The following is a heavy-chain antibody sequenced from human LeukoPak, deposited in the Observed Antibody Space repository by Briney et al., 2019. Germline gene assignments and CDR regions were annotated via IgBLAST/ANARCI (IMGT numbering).Heavy chain of an antibody. CDR3: ASVTTVTTKGHGAFDV. CDR1: GGTLSSSA. V-gene: IGHV1-69*13. J-gene: IGHJ3*01. Sequence: SVKVSCKASGGTLSSSAISWVRQAPGQGLEWLGGILPIFGSSNYAQNFQGRVTITADESTSTAYMELSSLRSEDTAVYYCASVTTVTTKGHGAFDVWGQGTMVTVSS. D-gene: IGHD4-17*01. CDR2: ILPIFGSS.